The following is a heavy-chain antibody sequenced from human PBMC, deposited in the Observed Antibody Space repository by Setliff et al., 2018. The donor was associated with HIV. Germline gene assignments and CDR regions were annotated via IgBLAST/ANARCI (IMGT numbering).Heavy chain of an antibody. J-gene: IGHJ3*02. CDR2: INAGNGNT. CDR3: ARDWGGIFGLQYFDWSAGAFDI. CDR1: GYTFTSYA. D-gene: IGHD3-9*01. V-gene: IGHV1-3*01. Sequence: ASVKVSCKASGYTFTSYAMHWVRQAPGQRLEWMGWINAGNGNTKYSQKFQGRVTITRDTSASTAYMELSSLRSEDTAVYYCARDWGGIFGLQYFDWSAGAFDIWGQGTMVTVSS.